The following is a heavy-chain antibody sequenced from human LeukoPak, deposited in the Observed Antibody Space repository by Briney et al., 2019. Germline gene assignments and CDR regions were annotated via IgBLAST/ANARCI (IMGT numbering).Heavy chain of an antibody. J-gene: IGHJ4*02. CDR2: IYYSGST. D-gene: IGHD3-10*01. Sequence: KPSETLSLTCTVSGGSISSYYWSWIRQPPVKGLEWIGYIYYSGSTNYNPSLKSRVTISVDTSKNQFSLKLSSVTAADTAVYYCARDLGIWGQGTLVTVSS. CDR3: ARDLGI. V-gene: IGHV4-59*01. CDR1: GGSISSYY.